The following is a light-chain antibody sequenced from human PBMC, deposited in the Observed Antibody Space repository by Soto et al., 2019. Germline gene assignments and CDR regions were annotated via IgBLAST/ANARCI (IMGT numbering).Light chain of an antibody. CDR3: LLYYGGAHWV. J-gene: IGLJ3*02. Sequence: QAVVTQEPSLTVSPEGPVPLPCPSGTGAVTSDYYTTWFQQKPGQSPRSLIYSTTNKHSWTPARFSGSFLGGKSALTLSGVQPEDEAEYYCLLYYGGAHWVFGGGTKLTVL. CDR1: TGAVTSDYY. V-gene: IGLV7-43*01. CDR2: STT.